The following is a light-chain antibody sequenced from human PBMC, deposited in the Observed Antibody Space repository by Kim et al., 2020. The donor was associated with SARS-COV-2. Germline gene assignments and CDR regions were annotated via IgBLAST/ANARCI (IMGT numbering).Light chain of an antibody. J-gene: IGLJ2*01. V-gene: IGLV1-40*01. Sequence: VNISCTGSSSSVGADHDVHWYQQLPGTAPKLLIYGNTNRPSGVPDRFSGSKSGTSASLAITGLQADDEAHYYCQSYDSSLSGYVVFGGGTQLTVL. CDR1: SSSVGADHD. CDR3: QSYDSSLSGYVV. CDR2: GNT.